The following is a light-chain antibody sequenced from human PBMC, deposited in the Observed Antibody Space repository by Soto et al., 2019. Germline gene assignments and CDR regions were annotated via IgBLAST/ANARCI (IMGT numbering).Light chain of an antibody. CDR1: QSVSSW. V-gene: IGKV1-5*03. CDR2: KAS. J-gene: IGKJ1*01. Sequence: DIQRTQSPSTLSASVGDRVTITCRASQSVSSWLAWYQPKPGKAPKLLIYKASSLESGVPSRFSGSGSGTEFTLTISSLQPDDFATYYCQQYNSYWTFGQGTKVDIK. CDR3: QQYNSYWT.